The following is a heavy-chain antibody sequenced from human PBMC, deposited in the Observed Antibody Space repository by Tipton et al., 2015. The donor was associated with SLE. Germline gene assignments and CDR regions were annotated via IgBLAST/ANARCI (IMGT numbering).Heavy chain of an antibody. J-gene: IGHJ6*03. CDR3: ARDSGSYLNYYYYYYMDV. D-gene: IGHD1-26*01. CDR2: IYHSGST. V-gene: IGHV4-38-2*02. CDR1: GGSISSYY. Sequence: TLSLTCTVSGGSISSYYWSWIRQPPGKGLEWIGSIYHSGSTYYNPSLKSRVTISVDTSKNQFSLKLSSVTAADTAVYYCARDSGSYLNYYYYYYMDVWGKGTTVTVSS.